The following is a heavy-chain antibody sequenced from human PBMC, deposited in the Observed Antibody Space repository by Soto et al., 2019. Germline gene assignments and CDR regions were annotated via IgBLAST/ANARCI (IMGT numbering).Heavy chain of an antibody. CDR3: ARSITMVRGVIAFDH. CDR2: IYYSGST. CDR1: GDSISGYY. V-gene: IGHV4-31*03. Sequence: SETLSLTCTVSGDSISGYYWSWIRQHPGKGLEWIGYIYYSGSTYYNPSLRSRVTISVDTSKNQFSLKLSSVTAADTAVYYCARSITMVRGVIAFDHWGQGTLVTVSS. D-gene: IGHD3-10*01. J-gene: IGHJ4*02.